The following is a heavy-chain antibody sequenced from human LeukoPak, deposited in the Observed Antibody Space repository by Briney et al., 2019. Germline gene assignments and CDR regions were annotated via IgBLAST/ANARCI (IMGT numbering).Heavy chain of an antibody. V-gene: IGHV4-34*01. Sequence: SETLSLTCAVYGGSFSGYYWSWIRQPPGKGLEWIGEINHSGRTNYNPSLKSRVTISVDTSKNQFSLKPSSVTAADTAVYYCGRDMTGPPAYCGGDWRAFDYWGQGTPGTDSP. CDR3: GRDMTGPPAYCGGDWRAFDY. CDR1: GGSFSGYY. J-gene: IGHJ4*01. CDR2: INHSGRT. D-gene: IGHD2-21*02.